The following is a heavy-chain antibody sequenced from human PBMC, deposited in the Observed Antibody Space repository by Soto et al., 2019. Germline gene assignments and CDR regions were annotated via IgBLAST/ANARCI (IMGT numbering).Heavy chain of an antibody. V-gene: IGHV1-69*13. J-gene: IGHJ4*02. CDR2: IIPIFGTA. D-gene: IGHD6-19*01. Sequence: SVKVSCKASRGTFSSYAISWVRQAPGQGLEWMGGIIPIFGTAHYAQKFQGRVTITADESTSTAYMELSSLRSEDTAVYYCARESVVSSGCDYWGQGTLVTVSS. CDR3: ARESVVSSGCDY. CDR1: RGTFSSYA.